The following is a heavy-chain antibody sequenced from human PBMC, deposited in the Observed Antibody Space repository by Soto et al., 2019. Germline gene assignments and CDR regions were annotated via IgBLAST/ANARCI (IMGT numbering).Heavy chain of an antibody. J-gene: IGHJ6*02. V-gene: IGHV3-30*18. D-gene: IGHD3-3*01. CDR3: AKDLRFLEWLYPGEDDGMDV. Sequence: GGSLRLSCAASGFTSSSYGMHWVRQAPGKGLEWVAVISYDGSNKYYADSVKGRFTISRDNSKNTLYLQMNSLRAEDTAVYYCAKDLRFLEWLYPGEDDGMDVWGQGTTVTVSS. CDR2: ISYDGSNK. CDR1: GFTSSSYG.